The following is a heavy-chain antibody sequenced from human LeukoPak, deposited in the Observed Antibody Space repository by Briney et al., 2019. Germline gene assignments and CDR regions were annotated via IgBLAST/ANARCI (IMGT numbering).Heavy chain of an antibody. V-gene: IGHV4-59*01. D-gene: IGHD6-19*01. CDR2: IYYSGST. J-gene: IGHJ3*02. CDR3: ARVPHSSGWYPDAFDI. Sequence: NPSETLSLTCTVSGGSISSYYWSWIRQPPGKGLEWIGYIYYSGSTNYNPSLKSRVTISVDTSKNQFSLKLSSVTAADTAVYYCARVPHSSGWYPDAFDIWGQGTMVTVSS. CDR1: GGSISSYY.